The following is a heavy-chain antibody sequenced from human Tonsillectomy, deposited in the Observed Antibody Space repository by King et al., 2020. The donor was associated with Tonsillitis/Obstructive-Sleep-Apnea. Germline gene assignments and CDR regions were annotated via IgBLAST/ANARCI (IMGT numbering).Heavy chain of an antibody. Sequence: QVQLVESGGGVVQPGRSLRLSCAASGFTFSSYGMHWVRQAPGKGLEWVAVIWYDGSNKYYADSVKGRFTISRDNSKNTLYLQMNSLRAEDTAVYYCARDPLDCSSTSCYRLHFDYWGQGTLVTVSS. D-gene: IGHD2-2*02. V-gene: IGHV3-33*01. J-gene: IGHJ4*02. CDR1: GFTFSSYG. CDR2: IWYDGSNK. CDR3: ARDPLDCSSTSCYRLHFDY.